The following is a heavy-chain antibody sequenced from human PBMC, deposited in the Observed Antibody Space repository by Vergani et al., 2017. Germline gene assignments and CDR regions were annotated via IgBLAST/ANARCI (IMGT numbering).Heavy chain of an antibody. D-gene: IGHD4-17*01. CDR3: SRSPTIHDYGDPNWFDP. V-gene: IGHV5-51*01. Sequence: EVQLVQSGAEVKKPGESLKISCKGSGYSFTSYWIGWVRQMPGKGLEWMGIIYPGDSDTRYSPSFQGQVTISADKSISTAYLQWSSLKASDTAMYYCSRSPTIHDYGDPNWFDPGGQGTLVTVSS. CDR1: GYSFTSYW. J-gene: IGHJ5*02. CDR2: IYPGDSDT.